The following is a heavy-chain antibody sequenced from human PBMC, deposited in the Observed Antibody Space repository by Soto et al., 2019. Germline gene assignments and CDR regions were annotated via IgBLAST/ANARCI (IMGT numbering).Heavy chain of an antibody. J-gene: IGHJ4*02. Sequence: AETLYLTSAVSIVSIRYYYWSWIRQSTGKGLECIGYIYYAGSFTYNPSLKSRVTISLNTSKNEVSLRLTSVTAADTAVYYCARRRDAYTFFDCWGQGTLVTVSS. D-gene: IGHD2-2*01. V-gene: IGHV4-59*08. CDR2: IYYAGSF. CDR3: ARRRDAYTFFDC. CDR1: IVSIRYYY.